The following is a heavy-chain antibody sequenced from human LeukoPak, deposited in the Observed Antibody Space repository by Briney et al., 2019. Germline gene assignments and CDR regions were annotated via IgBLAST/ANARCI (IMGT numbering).Heavy chain of an antibody. Sequence: GGSLRLSCAASGFTFSNAWMSWVRQAPGKGLGWVGRIKSKTDGGTTDYAAPVKGRFTISRDDSKNTLYLQMNSLKTEDTAVSYCTTEYYGDYGFDPWGQGTLVTVSS. V-gene: IGHV3-15*01. CDR1: GFTFSNAW. CDR3: TTEYYGDYGFDP. J-gene: IGHJ5*02. CDR2: IKSKTDGGTT. D-gene: IGHD4-17*01.